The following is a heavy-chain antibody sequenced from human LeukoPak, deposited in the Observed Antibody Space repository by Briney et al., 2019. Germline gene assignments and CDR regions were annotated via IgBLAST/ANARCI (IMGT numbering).Heavy chain of an antibody. CDR1: GGTFSSYA. CDR3: EKGKDIVVVPAAMPTWFDP. V-gene: IGHV1-69*05. Sequence: SVKVSCKASGGTFSSYAISWVRQAPGQGLEWMGGINPIFGTANYAQKFQGRVTITTDESTSTAYMELSSLRSEDTAVYYCEKGKDIVVVPAAMPTWFDPWGQGTLVTVSS. CDR2: INPIFGTA. J-gene: IGHJ5*02. D-gene: IGHD2-2*01.